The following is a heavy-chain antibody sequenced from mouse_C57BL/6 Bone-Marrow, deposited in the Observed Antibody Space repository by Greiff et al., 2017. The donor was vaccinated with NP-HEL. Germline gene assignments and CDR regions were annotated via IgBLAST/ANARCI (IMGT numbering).Heavy chain of an antibody. V-gene: IGHV14-1*01. CDR1: GFNIKDYY. J-gene: IGHJ4*01. CDR2: IDPEDGDT. CDR3: TTWAMDY. Sequence: VQLKESGAELVRPGASVKLSCTASGFNIKDYYMHWVKQRPEQGLEWIGRIDPEDGDTEYAPKFQGKATMTADPSSTTAYLQLSSLTSEDTADYYCTTWAMDYWGQGTSVTVSS.